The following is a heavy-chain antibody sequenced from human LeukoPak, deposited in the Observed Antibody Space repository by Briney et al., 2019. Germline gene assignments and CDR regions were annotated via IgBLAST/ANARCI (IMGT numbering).Heavy chain of an antibody. V-gene: IGHV7-4-1*02. D-gene: IGHD3-3*01. J-gene: IGHJ6*03. CDR3: ARVFLGYGDYYYYMDV. CDR2: INTNTGNP. CDR1: GYTFTSYA. Sequence: GASVKVSCKASGYTFTSYAMNWVRQAPGQGLEWMGWINTNTGNPTYAQGFTGRFVFSLDTSVSTAYLQISSLKAEDTAVYYCARVFLGYGDYYYYMDVWGKGTTVTVSS.